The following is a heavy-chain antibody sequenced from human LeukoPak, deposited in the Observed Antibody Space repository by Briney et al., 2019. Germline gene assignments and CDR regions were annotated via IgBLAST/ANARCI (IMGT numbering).Heavy chain of an antibody. J-gene: IGHJ3*02. CDR1: GFTFSTYT. D-gene: IGHD1-14*01. CDR2: ITSSGNYK. Sequence: GGSLRLSCAASGFTFSTYTMNWVRQAPGAGREWVSSITSSGNYKYYGDPVKGRFTISRDNAKNSLYLEMNSLRVEDTAVYYCARVDHTEAFETWGQGTVVTVS. V-gene: IGHV3-21*01. CDR3: ARVDHTEAFET.